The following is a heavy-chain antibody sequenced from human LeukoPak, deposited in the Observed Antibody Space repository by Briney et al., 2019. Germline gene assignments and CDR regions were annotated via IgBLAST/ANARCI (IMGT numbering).Heavy chain of an antibody. CDR1: GGSFSGYY. CDR2: INHSGST. CDR3: ARGDAFDI. Sequence: SETLSLTCAVYGGSFSGYYWSCILQPPQKGLECIGEINHSGSTNYNPSLKSRVTISVDTSKKQFSLKLSSVTAADTAVYYCARGDAFDIWGQGTMVTVSS. J-gene: IGHJ3*02. V-gene: IGHV4-34*01.